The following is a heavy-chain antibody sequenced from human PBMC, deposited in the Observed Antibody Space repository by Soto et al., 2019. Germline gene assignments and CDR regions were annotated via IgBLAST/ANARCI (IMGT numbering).Heavy chain of an antibody. CDR2: ISSSRSYI. CDR1: GFTFSSYS. Sequence: EVQLVESGGGLVKPGGSLRLSCAASGFTFSSYSMNWVRQAPGKGLEWVSSISSSRSYIYYADSVKGRFTISRDNAKNSLYLQMNSLRAEDTAVYYCARVRCSSTSCYTGWFDPWGQGTLVTVSS. CDR3: ARVRCSSTSCYTGWFDP. J-gene: IGHJ5*02. D-gene: IGHD2-2*02. V-gene: IGHV3-21*01.